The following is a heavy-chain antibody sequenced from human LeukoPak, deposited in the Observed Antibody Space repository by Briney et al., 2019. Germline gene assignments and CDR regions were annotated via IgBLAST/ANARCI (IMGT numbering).Heavy chain of an antibody. CDR3: ASPLTITMVRGVPRAGDY. CDR1: GGSISSGTYY. V-gene: IGHV4-39*07. CDR2: INHSGST. J-gene: IGHJ4*02. D-gene: IGHD3-10*01. Sequence: SETLSHTCTVSGGSISSGTYYWAWIRQPPGKGLEWIGEINHSGSTNYNPSLKSRVTISVDTSKNQFSLKLSSVTAADTAVYYCASPLTITMVRGVPRAGDYWGQGTLVTVSS.